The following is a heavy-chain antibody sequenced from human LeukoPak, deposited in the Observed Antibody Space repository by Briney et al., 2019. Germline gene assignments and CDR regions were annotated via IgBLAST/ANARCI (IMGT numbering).Heavy chain of an antibody. CDR1: GGSISSYY. V-gene: IGHV4-59*01. D-gene: IGHD3-10*01. CDR2: ISYSGSS. Sequence: PSEALSLTCTVSGGSISSYYWSWIRQPPGEGLECIGYISYSGSSNYNPSLKSRVTISIDTSRNQFSLKLTSVTAADAGVYYCARGFSVDRAGPFNYWGQGTLVTVSS. J-gene: IGHJ4*02. CDR3: ARGFSVDRAGPFNY.